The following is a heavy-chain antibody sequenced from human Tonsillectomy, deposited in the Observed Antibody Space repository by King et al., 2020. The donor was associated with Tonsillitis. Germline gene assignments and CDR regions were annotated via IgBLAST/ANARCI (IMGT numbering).Heavy chain of an antibody. D-gene: IGHD1-26*01. J-gene: IGHJ4*02. Sequence: VQLQESGPGLVKPSETLSLTCTVSGGSISSYYWNWIRQPPGKELEWIGYIYYSGSTNYNPSLKSRVTISVDTSQNQFSLKLTSVTAADTAVYYCAGGGRDSGSPGRVDYWGQGTLVTVS. CDR1: GGSISSYY. V-gene: IGHV4-59*01. CDR2: IYYSGST. CDR3: AGGGRDSGSPGRVDY.